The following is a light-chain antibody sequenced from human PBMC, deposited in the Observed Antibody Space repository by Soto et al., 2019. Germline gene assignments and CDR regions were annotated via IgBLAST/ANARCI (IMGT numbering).Light chain of an antibody. Sequence: DIVMTQSPLSLPVTPGEPASISCRSSQSLLHSNGYNYLDWYLQKPGQSPQLLISLGSNRASGVPDRFSGSGSGTDFTLKISRVEAEDVGVYYCMQALQTRYTFGQGTKLEI. J-gene: IGKJ2*01. CDR2: LGS. CDR3: MQALQTRYT. V-gene: IGKV2-28*01. CDR1: QSLLHSNGYNY.